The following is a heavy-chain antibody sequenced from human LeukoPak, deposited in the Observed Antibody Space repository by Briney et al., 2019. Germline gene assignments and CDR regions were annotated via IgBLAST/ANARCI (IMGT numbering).Heavy chain of an antibody. D-gene: IGHD6-19*01. V-gene: IGHV3-23*01. J-gene: IGHJ4*02. CDR3: AKVRWDNSGWYYLDS. CDR1: GFTFSSYA. Sequence: GGSLRLSCAASGFTFSSYAMSWVRQAPGKGLEWVSAISGSGGSTYYADSVKGRFTISRDNSKNTLYLQMNNLRAEDTAMYYCAKVRWDNSGWYYLDSWGQGTLVTVSP. CDR2: ISGSGGST.